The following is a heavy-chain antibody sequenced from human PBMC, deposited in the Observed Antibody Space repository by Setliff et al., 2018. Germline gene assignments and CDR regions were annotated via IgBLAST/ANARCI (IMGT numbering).Heavy chain of an antibody. D-gene: IGHD2-15*01. CDR2: IFPGNSNT. V-gene: IGHV5-51*01. CDR1: GYSFTNNW. Sequence: PGESLKISCQGSGYSFTNNWIAWVRQMPGKGLECMGIIFPGNSNTRYSPSFQGQVTFSADKSISTAYLQWSSLKASGTATYYCARVVGADGIGIDYWGQGTVVTVSS. CDR3: ARVVGADGIGIDY. J-gene: IGHJ4*02.